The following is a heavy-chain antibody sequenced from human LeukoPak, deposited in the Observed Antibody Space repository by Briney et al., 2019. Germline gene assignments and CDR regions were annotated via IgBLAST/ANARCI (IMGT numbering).Heavy chain of an antibody. V-gene: IGHV4-59*01. Sequence: SETLSLTCTVSGGSINSYYWSWIRQSPGKGLEWLGYIYYSGSTNYNPSLKSRVTISVDTSKNQFSLNLTSVTPADTAVYYCARDQGGIVARPLYYGMDVWGQGMTVIVSS. J-gene: IGHJ6*02. D-gene: IGHD6-6*01. CDR2: IYYSGST. CDR3: ARDQGGIVARPLYYGMDV. CDR1: GGSINSYY.